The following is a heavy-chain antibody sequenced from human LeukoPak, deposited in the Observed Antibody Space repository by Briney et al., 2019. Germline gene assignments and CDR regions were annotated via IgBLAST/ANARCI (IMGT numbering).Heavy chain of an antibody. V-gene: IGHV1-2*02. CDR1: GYTFTGYY. Sequence: ASVKVSCKASGYTFTGYYMHWVRQAPGQGLEWMGWINPNSGVTNYAQKFQGRVTMTRDTSISTAYMDLSRLRSDDTAVYYCAVYYYGSERGGYGMDVWGQGTAVTVSS. CDR2: INPNSGVT. J-gene: IGHJ6*02. CDR3: AVYYYGSERGGYGMDV. D-gene: IGHD3-10*01.